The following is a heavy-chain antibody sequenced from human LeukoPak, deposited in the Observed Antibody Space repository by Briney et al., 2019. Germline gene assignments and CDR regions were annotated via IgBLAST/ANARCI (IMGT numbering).Heavy chain of an antibody. CDR2: ISSSGSTI. J-gene: IGHJ4*02. CDR1: GFTFSSYE. V-gene: IGHV3-48*03. D-gene: IGHD6-6*01. CDR3: ARDLYSSSSHY. Sequence: GGSLSLSCAASGFTFSSYEMNWVRQAPGKGLEWVSYISSSGSTIYYADSVKGRFTISRDNAKNSLYLQMNSLRAEDTAVYYCARDLYSSSSHYWGQGTLVTVSS.